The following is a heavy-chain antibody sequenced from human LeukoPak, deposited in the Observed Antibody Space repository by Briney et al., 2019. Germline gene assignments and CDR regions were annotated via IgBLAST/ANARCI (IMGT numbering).Heavy chain of an antibody. CDR2: IVGSGLTT. V-gene: IGHV3-23*01. J-gene: IGHJ3*02. Sequence: PGGSLRLSCAASEFTFRSHVMSWVRQAPGKGLEWISAIVGSGLTTHYADSVKGRFTISRDNSKNTLYLQMNSLRADDTALYYCAREGSSHDAFDIWGQGTVVTVSS. CDR3: AREGSSHDAFDI. CDR1: EFTFRSHV. D-gene: IGHD3-10*01.